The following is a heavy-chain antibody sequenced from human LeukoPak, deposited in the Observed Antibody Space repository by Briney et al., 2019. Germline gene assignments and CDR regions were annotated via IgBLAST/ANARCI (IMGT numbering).Heavy chain of an antibody. J-gene: IGHJ4*02. CDR3: ARGGESSGYLERFVDY. Sequence: ASVKVSCKASGYTFTSYGISWVRQAPGQGLEWMGWISAYNGNTNYAQKLQGRVTMTTDTSTSTAHMELRSLRSDDTAVYYCARGGESSGYLERFVDYWGQGTLVTVSS. V-gene: IGHV1-18*01. CDR1: GYTFTSYG. CDR2: ISAYNGNT. D-gene: IGHD3-22*01.